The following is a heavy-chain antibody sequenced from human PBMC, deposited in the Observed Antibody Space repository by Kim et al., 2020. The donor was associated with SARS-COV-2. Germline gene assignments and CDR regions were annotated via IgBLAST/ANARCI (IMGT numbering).Heavy chain of an antibody. D-gene: IGHD6-13*01. Sequence: SLKSRVTISVDTSKNQFSLKLSSVTAADTAGYYCARSRWDPSSSWYLLDYWGQGTLVTVSS. CDR3: ARSRWDPSSSWYLLDY. V-gene: IGHV4-34*13. J-gene: IGHJ4*02.